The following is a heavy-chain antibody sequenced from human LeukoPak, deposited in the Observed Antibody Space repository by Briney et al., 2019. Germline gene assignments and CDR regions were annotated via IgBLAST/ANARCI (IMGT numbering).Heavy chain of an antibody. D-gene: IGHD1-1*01. CDR1: GYSFSSDY. J-gene: IGHJ4*02. CDR3: ARGRSYFVY. CDR2: IYPGDSAT. V-gene: IGHV5-51*01. Sequence: GESLKISCKGSGYSFSSDYIAWVRQMPGKGLEWMGIIYPGDSATKYSPSFQGLVTISADNYINTAYLQRTRLQTSETAMYVCARGRSYFVYTGGGNLLSVSS.